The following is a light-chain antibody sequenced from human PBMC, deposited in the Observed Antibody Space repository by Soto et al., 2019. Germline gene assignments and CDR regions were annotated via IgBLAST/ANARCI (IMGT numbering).Light chain of an antibody. J-gene: IGLJ2*01. CDR1: SSNIGSNY. V-gene: IGLV1-47*01. CDR2: IND. CDR3: AAWDDSLSGVL. Sequence: QSVLTQPPSVSGTPGQRVTISCSGSSSNIGSNYVYWYQQFPGTAPKLLIYINDKRRSGVPDRFSGSKSGTSVSLAISRLRSEDEADYYCAAWDDSLSGVLFGGGTKVTVL.